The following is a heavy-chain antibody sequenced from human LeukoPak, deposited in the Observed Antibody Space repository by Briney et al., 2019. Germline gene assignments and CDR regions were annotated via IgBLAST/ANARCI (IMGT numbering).Heavy chain of an antibody. J-gene: IGHJ4*02. CDR3: ARPPSRGYSSSFEY. Sequence: GESLKISCKGSGYSFPTYWIAWVRQLPGKGLEWMGIIYPDESNIRYSPSFQGQVTISADKSISTAYLQWSSLKASDTAMYYCARPPSRGYSSSFEYWGQGTLVTVSS. CDR2: IYPDESNI. CDR1: GYSFPTYW. D-gene: IGHD2-2*03. V-gene: IGHV5-51*01.